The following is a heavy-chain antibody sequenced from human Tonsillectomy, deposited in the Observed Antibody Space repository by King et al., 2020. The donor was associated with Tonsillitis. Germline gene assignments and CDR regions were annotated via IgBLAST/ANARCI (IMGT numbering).Heavy chain of an antibody. CDR1: GYAFTGYW. CDR2: IYPGDSDT. CDR3: ARPGLGYPRGNYFDY. Sequence: VQLVQSGAEVKKPGESLRISCEGSGYAFTGYWIGWVRQMPGKGLEWMGIIYPGDSDTTYSPSFQGQVTISADKSISTAYLQWSSLKASDTAMYYCARPGLGYPRGNYFDYWGQGTLVTVSS. D-gene: IGHD3/OR15-3a*01. J-gene: IGHJ4*02. V-gene: IGHV5-51*01.